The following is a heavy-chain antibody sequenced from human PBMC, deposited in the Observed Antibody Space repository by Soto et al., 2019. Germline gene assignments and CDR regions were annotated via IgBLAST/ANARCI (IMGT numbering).Heavy chain of an antibody. Sequence: EVQLVESGGGLVQPGGSLRLSCAASGCTFSSNWMHWVRQGPGKGLVWVSRIDNDGSSRDYADSVKGRFTISRDNAKNTLYLEMSSLRAEDTAVYYGATGSGWYSPDYWGQGTLVTVSS. D-gene: IGHD6-19*01. CDR1: GCTFSSNW. CDR2: IDNDGSSR. V-gene: IGHV3-74*01. CDR3: ATGSGWYSPDY. J-gene: IGHJ4*02.